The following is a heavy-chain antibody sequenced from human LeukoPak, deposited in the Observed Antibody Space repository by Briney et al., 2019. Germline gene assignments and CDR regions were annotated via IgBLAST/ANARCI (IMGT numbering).Heavy chain of an antibody. V-gene: IGHV4-59*08. Sequence: PSETLSLTCTVSGGSISSYYWSWIRQPPGKGLEWIGYIYYSGSTNYNPSLKSRVTTSVDTSKNQFSLKLSSVTAADTAVYYCARHYLYDSSGYLFNWFDPWGQGTLVTVSS. CDR2: IYYSGST. D-gene: IGHD3-22*01. CDR1: GGSISSYY. CDR3: ARHYLYDSSGYLFNWFDP. J-gene: IGHJ5*02.